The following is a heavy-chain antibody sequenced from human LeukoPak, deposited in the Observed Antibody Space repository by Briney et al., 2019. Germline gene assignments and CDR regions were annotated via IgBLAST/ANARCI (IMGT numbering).Heavy chain of an antibody. CDR2: ISHRGNT. V-gene: IGHV4-38-2*02. D-gene: IGHD5-24*01. CDR3: ARVGDGMATSYFDY. Sequence: SETLSLTCTVSGYSISSGYSWGWIRQSPEKGLEWIGSISHRGNTYYNPSLKSRVTISVDTSKNQFSLKLSSVTAADTAVYYCARVGDGMATSYFDYWGQGTLVTVSS. J-gene: IGHJ4*02. CDR1: GYSISSGYS.